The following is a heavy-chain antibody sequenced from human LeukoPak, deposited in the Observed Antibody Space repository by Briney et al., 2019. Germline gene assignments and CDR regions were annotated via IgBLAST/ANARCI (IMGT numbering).Heavy chain of an antibody. CDR1: GFTFSSYS. J-gene: IGHJ4*02. V-gene: IGHV3-21*01. CDR3: ARARSATIKNYFDY. CDR2: ISSSSSYI. D-gene: IGHD5-24*01. Sequence: PGGSLRLSCAASGFTFSSYSMNWVRQAPGKGLEWVSSISSSSSYIYYADSVKGRFTISRDNAKSSLYLQMNSLRAEDTAVYYCARARSATIKNYFDYWGQGTLVTVSS.